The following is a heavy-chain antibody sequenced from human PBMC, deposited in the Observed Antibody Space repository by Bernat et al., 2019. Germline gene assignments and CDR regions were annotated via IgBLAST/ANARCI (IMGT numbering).Heavy chain of an antibody. D-gene: IGHD3-22*01. V-gene: IGHV3-53*02. J-gene: IGHJ4*02. CDR2: IYSGGST. Sequence: EVQLVETGGGLIQPGGSLRLSCAASGFTVSSNYMSWVRQAPGKGLEWVSVIYSGGSTYYADSVKGRFTISRDNAKSAQYLQMNSLRAEDTAVYYCARGAVWYYDSSGYHGPNDYWGQGTLVTVSS. CDR3: ARGAVWYYDSSGYHGPNDY. CDR1: GFTVSSNY.